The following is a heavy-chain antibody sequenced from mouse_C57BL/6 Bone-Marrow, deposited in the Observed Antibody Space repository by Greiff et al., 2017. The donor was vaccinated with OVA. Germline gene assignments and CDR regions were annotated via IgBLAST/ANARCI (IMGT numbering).Heavy chain of an antibody. D-gene: IGHD2-4*01. J-gene: IGHJ2*01. V-gene: IGHV1-62-2*01. Sequence: VQLKESGAELVKPGASVKLSCKASGYTFTEYTIHWVKQRSGQGLEWIGWFYPGSGSIKYNEKFKDKATLTADKSSSTVYMELSSLTSEDSAVYFCARHEDKGYDYESFDYWGQGTTLTVSS. CDR2: FYPGSGSI. CDR3: ARHEDKGYDYESFDY. CDR1: GYTFTEYT.